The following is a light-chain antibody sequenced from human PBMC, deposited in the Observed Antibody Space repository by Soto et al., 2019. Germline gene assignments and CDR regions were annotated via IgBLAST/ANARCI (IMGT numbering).Light chain of an antibody. V-gene: IGKV1-33*01. CDR2: DAS. CDR3: QQYDSLPIT. Sequence: DIQMTQSPSSVSSSLGYRFTITCLLIEDITLFFNGYQQEPGIAREDLNDDASNLEAGESSRFSGRGSGTHFAFTISSLQPEDIATYYCQQYDSLPITFGQGTRLEI. J-gene: IGKJ5*01. CDR1: EDITLF.